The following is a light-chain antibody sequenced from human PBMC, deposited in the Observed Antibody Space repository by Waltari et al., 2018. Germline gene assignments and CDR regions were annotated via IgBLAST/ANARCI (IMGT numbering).Light chain of an antibody. J-gene: IGKJ3*01. CDR3: QQYYTNPIT. V-gene: IGKV4-1*01. Sequence: DIVMTQSPDSLPVSLGERATINCKSSQSVLYSFNNNNYLAWYQQKPGPSPKLLISWTSTRESGVPDRFSGSGSGTDFTLTISSLQAEDVAVYYCQQYYTNPITFGPGTKVELK. CDR1: QSVLYSFNNNNY. CDR2: WTS.